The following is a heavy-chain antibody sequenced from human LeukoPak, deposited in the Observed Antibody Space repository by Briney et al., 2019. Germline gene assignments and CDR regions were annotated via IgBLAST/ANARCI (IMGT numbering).Heavy chain of an antibody. CDR3: ARDRKDIVVVPAARKNFDY. V-gene: IGHV1-18*01. CDR2: ISAYNGNT. CDR1: GYTFTSYG. D-gene: IGHD2-2*01. J-gene: IGHJ4*02. Sequence: ASVKVSCKASGYTFTSYGISWVRQAPGQGLEWMGWISAYNGNTNYAQKFQGRVTMTTDTSTSTAYMELRSLRSDDTAVYYCARDRKDIVVVPAARKNFDYWGQGTLVTVSS.